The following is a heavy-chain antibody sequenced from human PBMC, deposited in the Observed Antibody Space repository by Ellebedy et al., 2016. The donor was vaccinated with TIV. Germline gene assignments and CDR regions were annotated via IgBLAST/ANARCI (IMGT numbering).Heavy chain of an antibody. CDR2: ISWNSGSI. CDR1: GFTFSSYA. Sequence: GGSLRLXXAASGFTFSSYAMSWVRQAPGKGLEWVSGISWNSGSIGYADSVKGRFTISRDNAKNSLYLQMNSLRAEDTAVYYCAREWVGITMIVVPNRGDAFDSWGQGTMVTVSS. CDR3: AREWVGITMIVVPNRGDAFDS. D-gene: IGHD3-22*01. J-gene: IGHJ3*02. V-gene: IGHV3-20*03.